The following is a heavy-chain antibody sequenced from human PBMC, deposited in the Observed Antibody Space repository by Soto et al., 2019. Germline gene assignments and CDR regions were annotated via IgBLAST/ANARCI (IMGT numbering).Heavy chain of an antibody. CDR3: ARHHYYDSSGYLDY. D-gene: IGHD3-22*01. J-gene: IGHJ4*02. Sequence: MHRVSKKTGKGLEWVAVIWHDGSDKYYADSVKGRFTISKDNSKNTLYLQMNSLRAEDTAVYYCARHHYYDSSGYLDYWGQGTLVTVSS. V-gene: IGHV3-33*01. CDR2: IWHDGSDK.